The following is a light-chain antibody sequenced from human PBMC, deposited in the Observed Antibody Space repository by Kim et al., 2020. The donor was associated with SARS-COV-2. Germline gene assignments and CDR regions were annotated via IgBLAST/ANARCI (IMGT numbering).Light chain of an antibody. CDR2: DVT. Sequence: QSALTQPASVSGSPGQSITISCTGTSSDVGGYNYVSWYQQYPGKAPKLMLYDVTKRPSGVSNRFSGSKSGNTDSLTISGLQAEDEADYYCSSYRSSGYVFGTGTKVTVL. V-gene: IGLV2-14*03. J-gene: IGLJ1*01. CDR3: SSYRSSGYV. CDR1: SSDVGGYNY.